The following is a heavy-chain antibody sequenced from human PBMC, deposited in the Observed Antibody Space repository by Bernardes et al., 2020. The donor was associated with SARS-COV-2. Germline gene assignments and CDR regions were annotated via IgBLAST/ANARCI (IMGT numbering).Heavy chain of an antibody. V-gene: IGHV4-39*01. J-gene: IGHJ4*02. CDR2: LSYGGNT. Sequence: SETLSLTCSVSGDSINSASYRWGWIRQAPGKGLEWIGSLSYGGNTYYTPSLRSRVTISVDTSKNQFSLRLSSVTAADTAVYYCARRGGVRYYFDYWGKGSLVTVSS. CDR1: GDSINSASYR. D-gene: IGHD3-16*01. CDR3: ARRGGVRYYFDY.